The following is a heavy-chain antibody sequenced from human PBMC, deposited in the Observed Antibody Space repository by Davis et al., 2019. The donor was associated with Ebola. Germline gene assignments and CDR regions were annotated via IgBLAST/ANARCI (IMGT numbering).Heavy chain of an antibody. CDR3: ARGTAGTSPNY. CDR1: GGSFSGYY. V-gene: IGHV4-34*01. CDR2: INHSGST. Sequence: PSETLSLTCAVYGGSFSGYYWSWIRQPPGKGLEWIGEINHSGSTNYNPSLKSRVTISVDTSKNQFSLKLSSVTAADTAVYYCARGTAGTSPNYWGQGTLVTVSS. D-gene: IGHD6-13*01. J-gene: IGHJ4*02.